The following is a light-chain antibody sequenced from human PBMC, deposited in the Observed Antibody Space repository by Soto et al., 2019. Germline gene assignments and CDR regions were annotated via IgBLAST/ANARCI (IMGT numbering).Light chain of an antibody. V-gene: IGKV3-20*01. J-gene: IGKJ1*01. Sequence: EIVLTQSPGTLSLSPGERAALSCRATQSVTSSYLAWYQQKTGQAPRLLIYGASSRATDIPDRFSGSGSGTDFTLTISSLEPEDFAVYYCQQYGSSPWTFGQGTKVDI. CDR1: QSVTSSY. CDR3: QQYGSSPWT. CDR2: GAS.